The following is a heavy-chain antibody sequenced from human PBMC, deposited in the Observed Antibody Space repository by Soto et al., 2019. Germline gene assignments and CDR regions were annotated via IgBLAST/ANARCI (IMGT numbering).Heavy chain of an antibody. J-gene: IGHJ5*02. CDR1: GYSISSGSYW. V-gene: IGHV5-51*01. CDR2: IYPGDSDT. CDR3: ARQGYSSSWSNWFDP. D-gene: IGHD6-13*01. Sequence: ETLSLTCTVSGYSISSGSYWAWIRQPPGKGPEWIASIYPGDSDTRYSPSFQGQVTISADKSISTAYLQWSSLKASDTAMYYCARQGYSSSWSNWFDPWGQGTLVTVSS.